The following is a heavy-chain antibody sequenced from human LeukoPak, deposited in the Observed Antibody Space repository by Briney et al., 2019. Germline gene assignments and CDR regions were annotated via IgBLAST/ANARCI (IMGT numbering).Heavy chain of an antibody. Sequence: SETLSLTCAVYGGSFSGYYWSWIRQPPGKGLEWIGEINHSGSTNYNPSLKSRVTISVDTSKNQFSLKLSSVTAADTAVYYCARGEAYYYYCMDVWGKGTTVTISS. V-gene: IGHV4-34*01. CDR3: ARGEAYYYYCMDV. CDR2: INHSGST. J-gene: IGHJ6*03. CDR1: GGSFSGYY.